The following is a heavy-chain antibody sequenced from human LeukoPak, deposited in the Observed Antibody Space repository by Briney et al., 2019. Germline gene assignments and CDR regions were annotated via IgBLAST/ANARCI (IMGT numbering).Heavy chain of an antibody. Sequence: PSETLSLTCAVYGGSFSGYYWSWIRQPPGKGLEWIGEINHSGSTNYNPSLKSRVTISVDTSKNQFSLKLSSVTAADTAVYYCAREKEDTMVREVIYYMDVWGKGTTVTVSS. CDR3: AREKEDTMVREVIYYMDV. CDR2: INHSGST. D-gene: IGHD3-10*01. J-gene: IGHJ6*03. CDR1: GGSFSGYY. V-gene: IGHV4-34*01.